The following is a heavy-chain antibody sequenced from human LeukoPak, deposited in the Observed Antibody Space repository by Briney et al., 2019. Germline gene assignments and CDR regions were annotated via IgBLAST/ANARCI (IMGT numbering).Heavy chain of an antibody. J-gene: IGHJ4*02. CDR1: GFNFNRKW. CDR3: ADPPSDY. CDR2: INQDGSEK. V-gene: IGHV3-7*01. Sequence: PGGSLRLSCAASGFNFNRKWMTWVRQAPGKGLEWVANINQDGSEKYYVDSVKGGFTISRDNAKSSLYLEMSGLRDEDTAVYYCADPPSDYWGQGTLVAVSS.